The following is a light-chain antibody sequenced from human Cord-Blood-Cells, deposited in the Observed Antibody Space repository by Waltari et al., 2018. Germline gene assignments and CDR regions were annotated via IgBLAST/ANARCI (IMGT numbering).Light chain of an antibody. CDR1: QSVLYSSNNKNY. J-gene: IGKJ2*01. Sequence: DIVMTQSPDSLAVSLGERATINCKSSQSVLYSSNNKNYLAWYQQKPGQPPKLLIYWASTRKSGVPDRFSGSGSGTDFTLTISSLQAEDVSVYYSQQYYSTPYTFGQGTKLEIK. CDR2: WAS. CDR3: QQYYSTPYT. V-gene: IGKV4-1*01.